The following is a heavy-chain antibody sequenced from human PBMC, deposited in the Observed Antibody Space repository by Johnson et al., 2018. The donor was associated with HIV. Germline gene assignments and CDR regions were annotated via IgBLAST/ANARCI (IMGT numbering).Heavy chain of an antibody. V-gene: IGHV3-66*01. CDR1: GFTVSTNY. D-gene: IGHD3-22*01. Sequence: VQLVESGGGLVQPGGSLRLSCAASGFTVSTNYMSWIRQAPGKGLEWVSVIYSGDTTYYADSVKGRFTISRDNARNSMYLQMNSLRVEDTALYYRARVRTGDSSGYHDAFDIWGQGTMVIVSS. CDR3: ARVRTGDSSGYHDAFDI. J-gene: IGHJ3*02. CDR2: IYSGDTT.